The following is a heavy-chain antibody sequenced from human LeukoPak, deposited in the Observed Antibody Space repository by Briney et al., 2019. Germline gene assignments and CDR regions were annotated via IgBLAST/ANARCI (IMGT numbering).Heavy chain of an antibody. V-gene: IGHV1-8*02. D-gene: IGHD2-15*01. J-gene: IGHJ4*02. Sequence: ASVKVSCKASGGTFSSYDINWVRQATGQGLEWMGWMNPNSGNTGYAQKFQGRVTMTRNTSISTAYMELSSLRSEDTAVYYCAREDMSETSDYWGQGTLVTVSS. CDR2: MNPNSGNT. CDR3: AREDMSETSDY. CDR1: GGTFSSYD.